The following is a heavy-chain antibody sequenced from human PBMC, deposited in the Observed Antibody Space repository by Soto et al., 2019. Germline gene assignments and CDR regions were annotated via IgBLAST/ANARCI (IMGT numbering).Heavy chain of an antibody. V-gene: IGHV1-18*01. CDR2: ISAYNGNT. CDR1: GYTFTSYG. D-gene: IGHD3-22*01. CDR3: ARDFIYYDSSGYFIHFDY. Sequence: ASVKVSCKASGYTFTSYGISWVRQAPGQGLEWMGWISAYNGNTNYAQKLQGRVTMTTDTSTSTAYMELRSLRSDDTAVYYCARDFIYYDSSGYFIHFDYWGQGTLVTSPQ. J-gene: IGHJ4*02.